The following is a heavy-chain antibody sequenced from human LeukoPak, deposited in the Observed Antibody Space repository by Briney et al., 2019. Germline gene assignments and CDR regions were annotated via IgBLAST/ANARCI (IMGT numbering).Heavy chain of an antibody. D-gene: IGHD3-22*01. V-gene: IGHV3-15*01. CDR3: NTDSLVFNY. CDR1: GFTFNNAW. Sequence: GGSLRLSCAASGFTFNNAWMSWVRQAPGKGLEWVGRIKSKTNGETTDYATPVKGRFTISRDDSKNTLYLQMNSLKTEDTAVYYCNTDSLVFNYWGQGTLVTVSS. J-gene: IGHJ4*02. CDR2: IKSKTNGETT.